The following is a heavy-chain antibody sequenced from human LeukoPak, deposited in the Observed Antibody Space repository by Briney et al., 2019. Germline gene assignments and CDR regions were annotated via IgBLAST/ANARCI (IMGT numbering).Heavy chain of an antibody. V-gene: IGHV1-2*02. Sequence: ASVKVSCKXSGYTFTGYYMHWVRQAPGQGLEWMGWINPNSGGTNYAQKFQGRVTMTRDTSISTAYMELSRLRSDDTAVYYCARGRTARPFYYYMDVWGKGTTVTVSS. CDR1: GYTFTGYY. J-gene: IGHJ6*03. CDR3: ARGRTARPFYYYMDV. CDR2: INPNSGGT. D-gene: IGHD6-6*01.